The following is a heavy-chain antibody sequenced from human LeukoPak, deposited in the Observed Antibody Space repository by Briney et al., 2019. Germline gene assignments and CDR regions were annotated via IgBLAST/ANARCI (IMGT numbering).Heavy chain of an antibody. CDR2: IYYSGST. CDR3: ARVVVGSSGYLDY. Sequence: SETLSLTCTVSGGSISSYYWSWIRQPPGKGLEWIGYIYYSGSTNYNPSLKSRVTISVDTSKNQFSLKLSSVTAADTAVYYCARVVVGSSGYLDYWGQGTLVTVSS. CDR1: GGSISSYY. J-gene: IGHJ4*02. D-gene: IGHD3-22*01. V-gene: IGHV4-59*01.